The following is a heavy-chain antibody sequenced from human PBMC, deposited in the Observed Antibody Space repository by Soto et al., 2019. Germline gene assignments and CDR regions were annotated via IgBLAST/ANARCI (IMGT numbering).Heavy chain of an antibody. D-gene: IGHD4-17*01. CDR2: IYHSGST. Sequence: QLQLQESGSGLVKPSQTLSLTCAVSGGSISSGDYSWSWIRQPPGKGLEWIGYIYHSGSTYYNPSLTSRVTISVDRSKNQFSLKKNSVTAADTAVYYCARGVLYGDYGYNGWFDPWGQGTLVTVSS. J-gene: IGHJ5*02. CDR1: GGSISSGDYS. CDR3: ARGVLYGDYGYNGWFDP. V-gene: IGHV4-30-2*01.